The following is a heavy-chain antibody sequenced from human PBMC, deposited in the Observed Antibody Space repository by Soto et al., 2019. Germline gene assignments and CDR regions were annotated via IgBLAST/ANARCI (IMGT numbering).Heavy chain of an antibody. CDR3: ARGLTRLDY. J-gene: IGHJ4*02. CDR1: GYSFTHVE. V-gene: IGHV1-3*04. D-gene: IGHD7-27*01. CDR2: INTGNGDT. Sequence: QVQLVQSGPEVKQPGASVRISCQASGYSFTHVEMHWVRQAPGQRLEWMGWINTGNGDTKYSQKFQGRVTFTRDTSASTACLDLDGLTSDDTSFYFCARGLTRLDYWGQGTLVTVAS.